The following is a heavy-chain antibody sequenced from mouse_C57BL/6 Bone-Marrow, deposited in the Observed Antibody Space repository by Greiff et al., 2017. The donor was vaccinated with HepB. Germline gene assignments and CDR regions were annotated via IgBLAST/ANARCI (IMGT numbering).Heavy chain of an antibody. CDR2: ISSGGSYT. Sequence: DVMLVESGGDLVKPGGSLKLSCAASGFTFSSYGMSWVRQTPDKRLEWVATISSGGSYTYYPDSVKGRCTITRDNAKNTLYLQMGRLKSEDTAMYYCARRGDGSSHWYFDVWGTGTTVTVSS. CDR3: ARRGDGSSHWYFDV. CDR1: GFTFSSYG. D-gene: IGHD1-1*01. J-gene: IGHJ1*03. V-gene: IGHV5-6*02.